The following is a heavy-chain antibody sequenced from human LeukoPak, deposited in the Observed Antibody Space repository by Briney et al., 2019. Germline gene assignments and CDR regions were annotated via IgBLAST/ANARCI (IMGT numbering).Heavy chain of an antibody. CDR1: GGSISSGDYY. V-gene: IGHV4-61*02. CDR2: IYTSGST. J-gene: IGHJ6*03. D-gene: IGHD5-12*01. Sequence: PSETLSLTCTVSGGSISSGDYYWSWIRQPAGKGLEWIGRIYTSGSTNYNPSLKSRVTMSVDTSKNQFSLKLSSVTAADTAVYYCARDMRVANGGYYYYYMDVWGKGTTVTVSS. CDR3: ARDMRVANGGYYYYYMDV.